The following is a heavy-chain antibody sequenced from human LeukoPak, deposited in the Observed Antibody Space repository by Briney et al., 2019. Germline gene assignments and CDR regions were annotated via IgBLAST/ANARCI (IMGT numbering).Heavy chain of an antibody. D-gene: IGHD4-17*01. CDR2: IYPNGAI. CDR3: AREYGDQGTRNFDY. CDR1: GASISTYF. J-gene: IGHJ4*02. V-gene: IGHV4-4*07. Sequence: SETLSLTCTVSGASISTYFWTWIRQPAGKGLEWIGRIYPNGAINYDPSLKSRVTMSVDTSKNQFSLKLISVTAADTAVYYCAREYGDQGTRNFDYWGQGGLVTVSS.